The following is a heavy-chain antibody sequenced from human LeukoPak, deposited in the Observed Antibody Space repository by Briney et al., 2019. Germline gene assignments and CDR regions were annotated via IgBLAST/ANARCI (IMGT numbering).Heavy chain of an antibody. Sequence: GSLRLSCAASGFPFSDYYMTWVRQAPGKGLEWVSGISHSGSTYYADSVKGRFTVSRDNSKNTLYLQMNSLRADDTAVYYCAKGYDFWSGYYTWGQGTLVTVSS. CDR1: GFPFSDYY. D-gene: IGHD3-3*01. V-gene: IGHV3-23*01. CDR3: AKGYDFWSGYYT. CDR2: ISHSGST. J-gene: IGHJ5*02.